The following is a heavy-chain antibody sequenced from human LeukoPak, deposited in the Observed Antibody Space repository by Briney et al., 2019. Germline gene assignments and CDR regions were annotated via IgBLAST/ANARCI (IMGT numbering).Heavy chain of an antibody. J-gene: IGHJ6*03. D-gene: IGHD6-13*01. V-gene: IGHV3-30*02. Sequence: GGSLRLSCAASGFTFSSYGMHWVRQAPGKGLEWVSFIRYDGSNKYYADSVKGRFTISRDNSKNTLYMQMNSLRAEDTAVYYCAKDRRAGQQLVHYMDVWGKGTTVTVSS. CDR2: IRYDGSNK. CDR3: AKDRRAGQQLVHYMDV. CDR1: GFTFSSYG.